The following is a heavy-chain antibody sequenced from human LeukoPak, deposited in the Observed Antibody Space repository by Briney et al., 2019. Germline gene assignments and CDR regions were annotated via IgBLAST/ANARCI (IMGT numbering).Heavy chain of an antibody. CDR2: IYYGETT. CDR3: ARDGLGFDY. D-gene: IGHD7-27*01. J-gene: IGHJ4*02. V-gene: IGHV4-59*01. CDR1: GGSITNSY. Sequence: SETLSLTCTVSGGSITNSYWNWIRQPPGKGLEWIGYIYYGETTNPNPSLKGRVTMSVDTSKNQFSLKLTSVTAADTAVYYCARDGLGFDYWGQGTLVTVSS.